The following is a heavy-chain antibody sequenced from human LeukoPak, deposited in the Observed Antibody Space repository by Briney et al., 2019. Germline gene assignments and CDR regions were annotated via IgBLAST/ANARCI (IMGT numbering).Heavy chain of an antibody. V-gene: IGHV3-30*03. CDR3: ARGNMYVSDI. J-gene: IGHJ3*02. Sequence: QPGRSLRLSCAASGFTFSSYGMHWVRQAPGKGLEWVALISTDGSKTYYADSLKGRFTISRDNSKNALNLQMNSLRAEDTAVYYCARGNMYVSDIWGQGTMVTVSS. D-gene: IGHD2/OR15-2a*01. CDR1: GFTFSSYG. CDR2: ISTDGSKT.